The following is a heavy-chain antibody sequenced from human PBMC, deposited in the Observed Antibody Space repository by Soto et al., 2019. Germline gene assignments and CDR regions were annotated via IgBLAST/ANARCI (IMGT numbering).Heavy chain of an antibody. CDR3: ARGQQLVLFYESAPGLYNWFDP. CDR2: IWYDGSNK. Sequence: QVQLVESGGGVVQPGRSLRLSCAASGFTFSSYGMHWVRQAPGKGLEWVAVIWYDGSNKYYADSVKGRFTISRDNSKNTLYLQMNGLRAEDTAVYYCARGQQLVLFYESAPGLYNWFDPWGQGTLVTVSS. CDR1: GFTFSSYG. V-gene: IGHV3-33*01. J-gene: IGHJ5*02. D-gene: IGHD6-13*01.